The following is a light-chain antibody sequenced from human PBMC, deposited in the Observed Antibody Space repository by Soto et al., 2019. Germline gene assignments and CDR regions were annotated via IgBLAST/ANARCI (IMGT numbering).Light chain of an antibody. Sequence: QSALTQPTSVSGSPGESITIPCTGTSSDVGGYNSVSWHQQHPGKAPKLLVYDVNNRPSGVSNRFSGSKSGNTASLTISGLQAEDEADYYCASYTSRSTLAFGGGTKLTVL. CDR2: DVN. CDR3: ASYTSRSTLA. J-gene: IGLJ2*01. CDR1: SSDVGGYNS. V-gene: IGLV2-14*01.